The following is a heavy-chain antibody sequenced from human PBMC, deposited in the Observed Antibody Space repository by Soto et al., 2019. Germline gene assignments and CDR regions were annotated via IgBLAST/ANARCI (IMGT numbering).Heavy chain of an antibody. CDR3: VKAQVRGVNNYYYGMDV. V-gene: IGHV3-64D*08. Sequence: GGSLRLSCSASGFTFSSYAMHWVRQAPGKGLEYVSAISSNGGSTYYADSVKGRFTISRDNSKNTLYLQMSSLRAEDTAVYYCVKAQVRGVNNYYYGMDVWGQGTTVTVSS. D-gene: IGHD3-10*01. CDR2: ISSNGGST. CDR1: GFTFSSYA. J-gene: IGHJ6*02.